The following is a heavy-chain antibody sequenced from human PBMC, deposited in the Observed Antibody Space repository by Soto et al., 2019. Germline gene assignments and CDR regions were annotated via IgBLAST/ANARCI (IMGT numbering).Heavy chain of an antibody. D-gene: IGHD5-18*01. Sequence: GGSLRLSCAASGFNFNNFAMTWVRQAPGKGLEWVSTISNSGGSTYYADSVKGRFTISRDNSKSTVDLQMNSLRAEDTAVYYCARENSVQAWLHHFDHWGLGTLVTVSS. CDR3: ARENSVQAWLHHFDH. CDR1: GFNFNNFA. V-gene: IGHV3-23*01. J-gene: IGHJ4*02. CDR2: ISNSGGST.